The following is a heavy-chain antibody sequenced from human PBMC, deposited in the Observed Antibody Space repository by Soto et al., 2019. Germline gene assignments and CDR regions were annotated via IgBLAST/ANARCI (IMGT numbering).Heavy chain of an antibody. CDR3: ARGPSGDKVDY. V-gene: IGHV4-30-4*01. CDR1: GGSINNNGYF. CDR2: IYNSGST. Sequence: QVQLQESGPGGVEPSQTLSLTCTVSGGSINNNGYFWSLIRQPPGSGLEWIGHIYNSGSTYSNPSLKSRLTISVDTSKNQFSLKLSSVTAADTAVYYCARGPSGDKVDYWGQGTLVTVSS. J-gene: IGHJ4*02. D-gene: IGHD1-26*01.